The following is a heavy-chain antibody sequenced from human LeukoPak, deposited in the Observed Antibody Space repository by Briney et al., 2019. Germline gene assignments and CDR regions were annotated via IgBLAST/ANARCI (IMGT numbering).Heavy chain of an antibody. CDR2: IRSSSET. V-gene: IGHV3-48*01. CDR1: GFIFSQYS. CDR3: ARDAGNSGYGCDL. D-gene: IGHD5-12*01. J-gene: IGHJ5*02. Sequence: GGSLRLSCAASGFIFSQYSMNWVRQAPGKGLEWVSHIRSSSETFYADSVKGRFTISRDNAGNSLYLQMNNLRGEDTAIYYCARDAGNSGYGCDLWGQGTLVTASS.